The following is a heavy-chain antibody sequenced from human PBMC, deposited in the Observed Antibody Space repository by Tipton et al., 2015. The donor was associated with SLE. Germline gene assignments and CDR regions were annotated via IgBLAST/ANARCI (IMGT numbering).Heavy chain of an antibody. CDR3: ARDFCGSRSCFDY. J-gene: IGHJ4*02. CDR2: IYSDGSSL. CDR1: GFTFSSHW. Sequence: SLRLSCVASGFTFSSHWMHWVRQAPGKGLVWVSRIYSDGSSLNYADSVQGRFTISRDNAKNTVYLQMNSVRAEDTAVYYCARDFCGSRSCFDYWGQGILVTVSS. V-gene: IGHV3-74*01. D-gene: IGHD6-13*01.